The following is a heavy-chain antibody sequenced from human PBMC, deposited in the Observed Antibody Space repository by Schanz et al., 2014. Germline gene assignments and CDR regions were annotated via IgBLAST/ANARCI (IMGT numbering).Heavy chain of an antibody. Sequence: QVQLQQWGAGLLKPSETLSLTCAVYGGSLSGYFWSWIRQPPGKGLEWIGDIGHSGNTKDNPSLKSRVPMSLETSKTQFSLNLSSVTAADTAVYYCARGRQQLGSFDYWGPGTLVSVSS. J-gene: IGHJ4*02. D-gene: IGHD6-13*01. V-gene: IGHV4-34*01. CDR2: IGHSGNT. CDR1: GGSLSGYF. CDR3: ARGRQQLGSFDY.